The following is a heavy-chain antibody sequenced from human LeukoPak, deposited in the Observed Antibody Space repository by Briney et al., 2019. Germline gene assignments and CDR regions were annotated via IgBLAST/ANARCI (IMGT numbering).Heavy chain of an antibody. J-gene: IGHJ5*02. V-gene: IGHV3-11*01. Sequence: GGSLRLSCTASGFTFGDYYMSWIRQAPGKGLEWVSYISGSGSAKYYADSVEGRFTISRDNAKNSLYLQMNSLRAEDTAVYYCARVPSYGYEGNWFDPWGQGTLVTVSS. CDR2: ISGSGSAK. CDR3: ARVPSYGYEGNWFDP. D-gene: IGHD5-18*01. CDR1: GFTFGDYY.